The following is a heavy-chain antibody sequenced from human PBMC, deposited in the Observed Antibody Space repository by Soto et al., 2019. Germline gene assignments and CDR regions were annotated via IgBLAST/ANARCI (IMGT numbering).Heavy chain of an antibody. CDR2: IYSGGST. CDR3: ARGPYDILTGYINGMDV. CDR1: GFTVSSHY. Sequence: GRSLRLSCAASGFTVSSHYMSWVRQAPGKGLEWVSVIYSGGSTYYADSVKGRFTISRDNSKNTLYLQMNSLRAEDTAVYYCARGPYDILTGYINGMDVWGQGTTVTVSS. D-gene: IGHD3-9*01. V-gene: IGHV3-53*01. J-gene: IGHJ6*02.